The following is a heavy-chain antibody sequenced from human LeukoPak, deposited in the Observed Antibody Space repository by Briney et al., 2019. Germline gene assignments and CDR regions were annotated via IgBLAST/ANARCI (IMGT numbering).Heavy chain of an antibody. V-gene: IGHV3-23*01. CDR1: GFSSSSYA. J-gene: IGHJ4*02. D-gene: IGHD2-2*01. Sequence: GGSLRLSCAASGFSSSSYAMSWVRQAPGKGLEWVSVISGSGDSTSYTDSVKGRFTVSRDNSKNTLYLQMDGLRAEDTAVYYCANHELVVPTATLGFDNWGQGALVTVSS. CDR2: ISGSGDST. CDR3: ANHELVVPTATLGFDN.